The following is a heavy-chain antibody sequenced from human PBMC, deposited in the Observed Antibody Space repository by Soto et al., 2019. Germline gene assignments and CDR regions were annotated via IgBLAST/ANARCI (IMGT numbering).Heavy chain of an antibody. V-gene: IGHV4-34*01. J-gene: IGHJ5*02. Sequence: QVQLQQWGAGLLKPSETLSLTCAVYGGSFSDYYWSWIRQPPGKGLEWIGEINNSGSTNYNPSLKSRVTISVDTSKNQFSLKLSSVTGADTAVYYCAREVWGSGRIRFDPWGQGTLVTVSS. CDR3: AREVWGSGRIRFDP. CDR2: INNSGST. CDR1: GGSFSDYY. D-gene: IGHD3-10*01.